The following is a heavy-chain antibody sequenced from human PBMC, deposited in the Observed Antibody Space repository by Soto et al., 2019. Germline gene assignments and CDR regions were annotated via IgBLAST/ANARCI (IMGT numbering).Heavy chain of an antibody. D-gene: IGHD6-13*01. CDR2: INAGSGDT. CDR3: ARGTAGKDFDF. CDR1: GYTFTSWS. V-gene: IGHV1-3*01. Sequence: QVQLVQSGAEVTKPGASVRISCKTSGYTFTSWSIHWMRQAPGQGLEWMGWINAGSGDTAYSQHFQDTVTISRDTSANTAYMEVRSLRSEDTAVFYCARGTAGKDFDFWGQGTLVTVSS. J-gene: IGHJ4*02.